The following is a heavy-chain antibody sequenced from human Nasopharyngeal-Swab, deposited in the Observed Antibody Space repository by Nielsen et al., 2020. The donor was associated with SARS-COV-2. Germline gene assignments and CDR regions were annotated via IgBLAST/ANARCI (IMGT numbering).Heavy chain of an antibody. V-gene: IGHV4-39*07. CDR1: GGSISSSSYY. Sequence: SETLSLTCTVSGGSISSSSYYWGWIRRPPGKGLEWIGSIYYSGSTYYNPSLKSRVTISVDTSKNQFSLKLSSVTAADTAVYYCARDVEPYCSSTSCSYFFDYWGQGTLVTVSS. CDR2: IYYSGST. J-gene: IGHJ4*02. CDR3: ARDVEPYCSSTSCSYFFDY. D-gene: IGHD2-2*01.